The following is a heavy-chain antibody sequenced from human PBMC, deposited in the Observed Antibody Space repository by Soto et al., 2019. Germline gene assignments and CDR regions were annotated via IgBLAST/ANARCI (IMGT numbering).Heavy chain of an antibody. Sequence: GGSLRLSCTASGFIFGDYAMSWFRQAPGKGLEWVGFIRRKPNGGTTEYAASVKGRFTISRDDSKSITYLQMNSLKTEDTAVYYCTSLRSGWWFDYWGQGTLVTVSS. CDR3: TSLRSGWWFDY. V-gene: IGHV3-49*03. D-gene: IGHD6-19*01. CDR2: IRRKPNGGTT. CDR1: GFIFGDYA. J-gene: IGHJ4*02.